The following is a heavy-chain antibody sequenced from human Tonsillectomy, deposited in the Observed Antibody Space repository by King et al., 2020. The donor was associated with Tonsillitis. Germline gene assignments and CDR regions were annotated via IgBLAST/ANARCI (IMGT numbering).Heavy chain of an antibody. CDR1: GFTFSSYA. CDR3: AKDRLSGWYPEYCFDY. D-gene: IGHD6-19*01. V-gene: IGHV3-23*04. Sequence: QLVQSGGGLVQPGGSLRLSCAASGFTFSSYAMSWVRQAPGKGLEWVSAISGSGGSTYYADSVKGRFTISRDNSKNTLYLQMNSLRAEDTAVYYCAKDRLSGWYPEYCFDYWGQGTLVTVSS. CDR2: ISGSGGST. J-gene: IGHJ4*02.